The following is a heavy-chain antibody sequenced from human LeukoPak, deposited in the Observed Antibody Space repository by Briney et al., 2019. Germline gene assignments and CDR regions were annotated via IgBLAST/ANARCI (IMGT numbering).Heavy chain of an antibody. Sequence: GGSLRLSCAASGFTFSSYSMNWVRQAPGKGLEWVSSISSSSSYIYYADSVKGRFTISRDNAQNSLYLQMNSLRDEDTAVYYCAREGWLQFYYFDYWGQGTLVTVSS. J-gene: IGHJ4*02. CDR2: ISSSSSYI. CDR1: GFTFSSYS. V-gene: IGHV3-21*01. D-gene: IGHD5-24*01. CDR3: AREGWLQFYYFDY.